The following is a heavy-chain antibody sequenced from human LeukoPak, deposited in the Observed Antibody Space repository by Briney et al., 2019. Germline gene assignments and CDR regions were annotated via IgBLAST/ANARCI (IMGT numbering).Heavy chain of an antibody. J-gene: IGHJ6*04. CDR2: ISTSGRTT. Sequence: GGSLRLSCTVSGFTFTSYAMTWVRQAPGKGLEWVSAISTSGRTTHYADSVKGRFTISRDNSKNTLYLRMNSLRAEDTAVYYCAELGITMIGGVWGKGTTVTISS. CDR3: AELGITMIGGV. CDR1: GFTFTSYA. D-gene: IGHD3-10*02. V-gene: IGHV3-23*01.